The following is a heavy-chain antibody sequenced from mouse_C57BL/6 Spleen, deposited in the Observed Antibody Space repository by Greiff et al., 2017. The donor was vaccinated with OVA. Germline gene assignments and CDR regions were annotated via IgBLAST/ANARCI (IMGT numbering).Heavy chain of an antibody. J-gene: IGHJ3*01. CDR2: IDPNSGGT. Sequence: QVQLQQPGAELVKPGASVKLSCKASGYTFTSYWMHWVKQRPGRGLEWIGRIDPNSGGTKYNEKFKSKATLTVDKPSSIAYMQLSSLASEDSAVYCGTRSNGTDVDYWGQGTLVTVSA. CDR1: GYTFTSYW. D-gene: IGHD2-1*01. CDR3: TRSNGTDVDY. V-gene: IGHV1-72*01.